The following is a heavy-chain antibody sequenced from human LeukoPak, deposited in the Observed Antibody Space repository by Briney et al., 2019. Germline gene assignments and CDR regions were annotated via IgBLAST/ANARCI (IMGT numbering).Heavy chain of an antibody. CDR3: VKVDA. D-gene: IGHD2-8*01. CDR1: GFTFSTSG. Sequence: GGSLRLSCAASGFTFSTSGMHWVRQSPGKGLDWVAFIRNDGTKKNYADPVKGRFTISRDNSKNTLYLQMDSLSAEDTAVYYCVKVDAWGQGTLVTVSS. V-gene: IGHV3-30*02. CDR2: IRNDGTKK. J-gene: IGHJ4*02.